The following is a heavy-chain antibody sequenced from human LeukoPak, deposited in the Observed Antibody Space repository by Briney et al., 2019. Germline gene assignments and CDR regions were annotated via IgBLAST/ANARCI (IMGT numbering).Heavy chain of an antibody. CDR2: INSDGNNI. J-gene: IGHJ3*02. CDR3: ARIVAGGAFDI. CDR1: GFTFSSYW. V-gene: IGHV3-74*01. D-gene: IGHD1-26*01. Sequence: GGSLRLSCAASGFTFSSYWMHWVRQAPGKGLVWVSRINSDGNNIRYADSVKGRFTISRDNAKNTLYLQMNSLRAEDTAVYYCARIVAGGAFDIWGQGTMVTVSS.